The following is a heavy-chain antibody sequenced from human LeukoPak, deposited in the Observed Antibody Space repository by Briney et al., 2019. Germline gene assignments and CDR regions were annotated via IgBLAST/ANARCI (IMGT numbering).Heavy chain of an antibody. V-gene: IGHV1-3*01. CDR3: ARVTIPYGDYGTFDY. D-gene: IGHD4-17*01. Sequence: ASVKVPCKASGYTFTSYAMHWVRQAPGQRLEWMGWINAGNGNTKYSQKFQGRVTITRDTSASTAYMELSSLRSEDTAVYYCARVTIPYGDYGTFDYWGQGTLVTVSS. CDR1: GYTFTSYA. CDR2: INAGNGNT. J-gene: IGHJ4*02.